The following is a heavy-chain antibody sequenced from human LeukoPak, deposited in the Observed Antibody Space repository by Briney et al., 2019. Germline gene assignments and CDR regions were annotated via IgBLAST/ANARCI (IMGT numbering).Heavy chain of an antibody. J-gene: IGHJ4*02. Sequence: SETLSLTCAVYGGSFSGYYWSWIRQPPGKGLEWIGEINHSGSTNYNPSLKSRVTISVDTPKNQFSLKLSSVTAADTAVYYCAREGGLGSGWYLGYWGQGTLVTVSS. V-gene: IGHV4-34*01. CDR3: AREGGLGSGWYLGY. CDR2: INHSGST. CDR1: GGSFSGYY. D-gene: IGHD6-19*01.